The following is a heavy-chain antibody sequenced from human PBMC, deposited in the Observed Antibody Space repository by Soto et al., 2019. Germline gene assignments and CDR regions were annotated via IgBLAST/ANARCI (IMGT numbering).Heavy chain of an antibody. CDR3: ARGGIVPAAREYYYYYGMDV. V-gene: IGHV1-8*01. D-gene: IGHD2-2*01. Sequence: ASVKVSCKASGYTFTSYDINWVRQATGQGLEWMGWMNPNSGNTGYAQKFQGRVTMTRNTSISTAYMELSSLRSEDTAVYYCARGGIVPAAREYYYYYGMDVWGQGTTGTFSS. CDR2: MNPNSGNT. J-gene: IGHJ6*02. CDR1: GYTFTSYD.